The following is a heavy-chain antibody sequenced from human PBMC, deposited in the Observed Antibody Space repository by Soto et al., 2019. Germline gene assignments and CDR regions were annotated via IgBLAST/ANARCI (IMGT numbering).Heavy chain of an antibody. J-gene: IGHJ4*02. CDR2: ISSRSSYI. Sequence: GGSLRLSCAASGFTFSNYGMNWVRQAPGKGLEWVSSISSRSSYIYYADSVKGRFTISRDNAKNSLHLQMNSLRAEDTAVYYCARDAELDGYLGWGQGTLVTVSS. CDR3: ARDAELDGYLG. CDR1: GFTFSNYG. V-gene: IGHV3-21*01. D-gene: IGHD5-12*01.